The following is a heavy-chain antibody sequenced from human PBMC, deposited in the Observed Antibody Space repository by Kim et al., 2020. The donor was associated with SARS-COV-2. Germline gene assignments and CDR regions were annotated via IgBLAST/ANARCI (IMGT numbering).Heavy chain of an antibody. Sequence: SETLSLTCTVSGGSISSSSYYWGWIRQPPGKGLEWIGSIYYSGRTYYNPSLKSRVTISVDTSKNQFSLKLSSVTAADTAVYYCARQGDSSSWYYFDYWGQGTLVTVSS. J-gene: IGHJ4*02. CDR2: IYYSGRT. CDR3: ARQGDSSSWYYFDY. V-gene: IGHV4-39*01. D-gene: IGHD6-13*01. CDR1: GGSISSSSYY.